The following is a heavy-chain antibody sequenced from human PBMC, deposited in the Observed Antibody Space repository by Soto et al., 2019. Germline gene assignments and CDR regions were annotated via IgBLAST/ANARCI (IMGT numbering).Heavy chain of an antibody. CDR3: ARQDEYSRLFDI. Sequence: SSETLSLTCSVSGGSISSYYWSWIRQPPGEGLEWIGYIYYSGSTRYIPSFKGQVTISADKSISTAYLQWSSLKASDTAMYYCARQDEYSRLFDIWGQGTMVTVS. CDR1: GGSISSYY. V-gene: IGHV4-59*08. D-gene: IGHD6-13*01. CDR2: IYYSGST. J-gene: IGHJ3*02.